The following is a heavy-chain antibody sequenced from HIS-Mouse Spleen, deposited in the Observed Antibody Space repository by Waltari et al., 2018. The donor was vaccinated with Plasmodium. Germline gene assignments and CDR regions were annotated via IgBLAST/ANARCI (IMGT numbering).Heavy chain of an antibody. CDR3: ASSWYWYFDL. V-gene: IGHV3-7*01. CDR2: IKQDGSEK. D-gene: IGHD6-13*01. CDR1: GFTFGGYW. Sequence: EVQLVESGGGLVQPGGSLRLSCAASGFTFGGYWMSWVRQAPGKGVELVANIKQDGSEKYYVDSVKGRFTISRDNAKNSLYLQMNSLRAEDTAVYYCASSWYWYFDLWGRGTLVTVSS. J-gene: IGHJ2*01.